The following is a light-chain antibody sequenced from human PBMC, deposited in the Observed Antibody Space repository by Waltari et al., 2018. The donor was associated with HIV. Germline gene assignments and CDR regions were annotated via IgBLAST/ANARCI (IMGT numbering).Light chain of an antibody. V-gene: IGLV6-57*03. CDR2: EDT. CDR3: QSYDSSNQV. CDR1: SGSIASHY. Sequence: NFMLTQPHSVSESPGKTVTISCTRSSGSIASHYVQWYQQRPGSAPTTVIYEDTQRPTGVPDRFSGSIDSSSNSASLTISGLKTEDEADYYCQSYDSSNQVFGGGTKLTVL. J-gene: IGLJ3*02.